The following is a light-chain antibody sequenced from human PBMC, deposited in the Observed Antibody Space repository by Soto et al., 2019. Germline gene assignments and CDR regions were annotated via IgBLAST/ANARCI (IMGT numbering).Light chain of an antibody. Sequence: QSALTHPASVSGSPGHSITIPCTGTSGDVGGYNLVSWYQQHPGKAPKLMIYEVTERPSGVSNRFSGSKSGNTASLTISGLQPDDEADYYCCSYAGNSEVFGTGTKVTVL. V-gene: IGLV2-23*02. CDR1: SGDVGGYNL. CDR2: EVT. J-gene: IGLJ1*01. CDR3: CSYAGNSEV.